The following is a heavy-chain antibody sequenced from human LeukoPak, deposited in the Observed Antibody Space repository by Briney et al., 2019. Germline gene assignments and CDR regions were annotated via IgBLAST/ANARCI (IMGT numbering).Heavy chain of an antibody. D-gene: IGHD2-2*01. J-gene: IGHJ4*02. CDR1: GGTMSSYY. Sequence: PSETQSLTCTVSGGTMSSYYWSWIRQPPGRGLEWIGFIYYSGSTNYNPSLKSRVTISVDTSTNQFSLKLSSVTAADTAVYYCARDIQASLWGQGTLVTVSS. CDR3: ARDIQASL. CDR2: IYYSGST. V-gene: IGHV4-59*01.